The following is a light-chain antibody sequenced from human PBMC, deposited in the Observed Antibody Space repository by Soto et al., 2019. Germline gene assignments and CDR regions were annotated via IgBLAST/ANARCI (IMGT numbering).Light chain of an antibody. CDR2: DVS. V-gene: IGLV2-14*01. CDR1: SSDVGDYNY. Sequence: QSALTQPASVSGSPGQSITISCTGTSSDVGDYNYVSWYQQHPGKAPKLMIYDVSNRPSGVSNRFSGSKSGNTASLTISGLQAEDEADYYCISSTSTGTRVFGGGTKVTVL. J-gene: IGLJ2*01. CDR3: ISSTSTGTRV.